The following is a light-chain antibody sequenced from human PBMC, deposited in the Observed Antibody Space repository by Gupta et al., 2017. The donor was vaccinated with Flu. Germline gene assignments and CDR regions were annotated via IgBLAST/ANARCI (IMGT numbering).Light chain of an antibody. J-gene: IGLJ2*01. CDR2: EVS. V-gene: IGLV2-14*01. Sequence: AITGGGASGDLVGYKYVSLYQQHPGRDPNLIICEVSNRPSGVSDRFSGSKAGSTASLTISGLQAEDEADYYCSSYTGTNTLVVFGGGTKLTVL. CDR1: SGDLVGYKY. CDR3: SSYTGTNTLVV.